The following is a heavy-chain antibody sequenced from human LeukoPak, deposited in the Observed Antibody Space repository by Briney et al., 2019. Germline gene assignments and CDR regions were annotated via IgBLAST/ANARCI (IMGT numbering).Heavy chain of an antibody. V-gene: IGHV3-9*03. Sequence: PGRSLRLSCAASGFTFDDYAMHWVRQAPGKGLEWVSGIRWNSGSIGYADSVKGRFTISRDNAKNSLYLQMNSLRAEDMALYYCAKGRGGYNPRFDAFDIWGQGTMVTVSS. D-gene: IGHD5-24*01. CDR1: GFTFDDYA. J-gene: IGHJ3*02. CDR2: IRWNSGSI. CDR3: AKGRGGYNPRFDAFDI.